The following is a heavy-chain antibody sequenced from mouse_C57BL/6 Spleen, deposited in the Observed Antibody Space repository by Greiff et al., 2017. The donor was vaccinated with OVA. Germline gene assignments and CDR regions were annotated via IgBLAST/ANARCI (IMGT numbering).Heavy chain of an antibody. CDR1: GFNIKDDY. Sequence: VHVKQPGAELVRPGASVKLSCTASGFNIKDDYMHWVKQRPEQGLEWIGWIDPENGDTEYASKFQGKATITADTSSNTAYLQLSSLTSEDTAVDYWTKRDYSNACASWGQGTLVTVSA. D-gene: IGHD2-5*01. CDR3: TKRDYSNACAS. V-gene: IGHV14-4*01. CDR2: IDPENGDT. J-gene: IGHJ3*01.